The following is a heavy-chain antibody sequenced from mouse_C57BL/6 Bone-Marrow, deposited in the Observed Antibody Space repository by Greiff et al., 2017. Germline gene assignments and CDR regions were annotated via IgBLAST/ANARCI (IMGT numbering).Heavy chain of an antibody. CDR2: IDPNSGGT. Sequence: QVQLQQPGAELVKPGASVKLSCKASGYTFTSYWMHWVKQRPGRGLEWIGWIDPNSGGTKYTAKFKSKATLTVDKPSSTAYMQLSSLTSEDSAVYYGVLITRVNYLDYGGQGTTLTVSS. CDR3: VLITRVNYLDY. CDR1: GYTFTSYW. J-gene: IGHJ2*01. D-gene: IGHD1-2*01. V-gene: IGHV1-72*01.